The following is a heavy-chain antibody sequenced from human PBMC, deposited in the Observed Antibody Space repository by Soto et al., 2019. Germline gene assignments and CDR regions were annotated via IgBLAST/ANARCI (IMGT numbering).Heavy chain of an antibody. CDR3: AKESNSGWY. J-gene: IGHJ4*02. CDR1: GFTFSSYA. CDR2: ISGGAGST. D-gene: IGHD6-19*01. Sequence: EVQLLESGGGLVQPGGSLRLSCAASGFTFSSYAMTWVRQAPGKGLEWVSAISGGAGSTYYADSVKGRFTISRDNSKNTLFLQMNRLRAEDTAVYYCAKESNSGWYWGQGTLVTGSS. V-gene: IGHV3-23*01.